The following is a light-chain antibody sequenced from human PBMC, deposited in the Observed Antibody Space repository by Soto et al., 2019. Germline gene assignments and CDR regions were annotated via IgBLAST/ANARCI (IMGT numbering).Light chain of an antibody. V-gene: IGLV2-8*01. CDR2: EVS. Sequence: QSALTQPPSASGSPGQSVTISCTGTTSDVGGYNYVSWYQQHPGKAPKLMIYEVSKRPSGVPDRFSGSKSGNTASLTVSGLQAEDEADYYCSSYAGSNVVFGGGTKGTVL. J-gene: IGLJ2*01. CDR1: TSDVGGYNY. CDR3: SSYAGSNVV.